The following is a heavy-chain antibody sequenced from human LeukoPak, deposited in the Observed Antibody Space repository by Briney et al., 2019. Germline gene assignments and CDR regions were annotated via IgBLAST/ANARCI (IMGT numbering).Heavy chain of an antibody. J-gene: IGHJ4*02. V-gene: IGHV5-51*01. CDR1: GYSFTSYW. D-gene: IGHD3-9*01. CDR3: ARVPGYPQDYDILTGYYYYFDY. CDR2: IYPGDSDT. Sequence: GESLKISCKGSGYSFTSYWIGWVRQMPGKGLEWMGIIYPGDSDTRYSPSFQGQVTISADKSISTAYLQWSSLKASDTAMYYCARVPGYPQDYDILTGYYYYFDYWGQGTLVTVSS.